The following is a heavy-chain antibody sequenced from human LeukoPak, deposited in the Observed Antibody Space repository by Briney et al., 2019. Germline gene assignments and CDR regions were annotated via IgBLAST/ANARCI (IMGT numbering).Heavy chain of an antibody. Sequence: SETLSLTCTVSGYSISSGYYWGWIRQPPGKGLEWIGSIYHSGRTFYNPSLKSRVTISVDTSKNQFSLKLSSVTAADTAVYYCAKAIEEQLVDYYYYMDVWGKGTTVTVSS. CDR2: IYHSGRT. CDR3: AKAIEEQLVDYYYYMDV. D-gene: IGHD6-6*01. CDR1: GYSISSGYY. V-gene: IGHV4-38-2*02. J-gene: IGHJ6*03.